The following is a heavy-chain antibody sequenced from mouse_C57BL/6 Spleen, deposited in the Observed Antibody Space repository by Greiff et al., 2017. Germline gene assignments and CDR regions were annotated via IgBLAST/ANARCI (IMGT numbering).Heavy chain of an antibody. V-gene: IGHV1-50*01. Sequence: VQLLQPGAELVKPGASVKLSCKASGYSFTSDWVQWVKRRIGRGLEWIGENVPSDSYTNYTQKFKGKATLTVDTSSSTAYMQLSSLTSEDSAVYYCARGLGAMDYWGQGTSVTVSS. CDR1: GYSFTSDW. CDR2: NVPSDSYT. D-gene: IGHD4-1*01. J-gene: IGHJ4*01. CDR3: ARGLGAMDY.